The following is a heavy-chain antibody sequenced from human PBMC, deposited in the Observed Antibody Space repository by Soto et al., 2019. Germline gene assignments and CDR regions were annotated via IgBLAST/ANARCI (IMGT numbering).Heavy chain of an antibody. V-gene: IGHV3-30-3*01. J-gene: IGHJ4*02. CDR1: GFTFTNYA. Sequence: PGGSLRLSCAASGFTFTNYAMHWVRQAPGKGLEWVAVISYDGSKKYYADSVKSRFTISRDNSKSTLYLQMNSLRAEDTAVFYCARAYYHDKSDFDYWGQGTQVTVSS. CDR2: ISYDGSKK. D-gene: IGHD3-22*01. CDR3: ARAYYHDKSDFDY.